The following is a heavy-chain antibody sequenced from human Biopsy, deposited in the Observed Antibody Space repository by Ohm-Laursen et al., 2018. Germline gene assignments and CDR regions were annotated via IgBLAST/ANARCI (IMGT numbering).Heavy chain of an antibody. CDR3: VSFLKDLNMAV. V-gene: IGHV3-9*01. CDR1: GFRFDDYA. D-gene: IGHD2-15*01. CDR2: ISWSSGTI. J-gene: IGHJ6*02. Sequence: SLRLSCTASGFRFDDYAMQWVRQAPGKGLEWVSGISWSSGTIGYADSVKGRFTVSRDNAKNSLFLQMNSLRVEDTALYYCVSFLKDLNMAVWGQGATVSVSS.